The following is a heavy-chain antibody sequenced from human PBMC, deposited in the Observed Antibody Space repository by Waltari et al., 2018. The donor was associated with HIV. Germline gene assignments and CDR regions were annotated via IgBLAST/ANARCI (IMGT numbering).Heavy chain of an antibody. CDR1: GFTFSRYW. V-gene: IGHV3-74*01. D-gene: IGHD1-1*01. Sequence: EVRLVESGGGLGQPGGSLRLYCAGSGFTFSRYWMHWVRQTPGKGLEWVSRINPDGTQTDNADSVKGRFTISRDNAKSTLHLQLNALSVEDTALYFCTGDTFGNDDFWGQGVLVTVSS. CDR2: INPDGTQT. J-gene: IGHJ4*02. CDR3: TGDTFGNDDF.